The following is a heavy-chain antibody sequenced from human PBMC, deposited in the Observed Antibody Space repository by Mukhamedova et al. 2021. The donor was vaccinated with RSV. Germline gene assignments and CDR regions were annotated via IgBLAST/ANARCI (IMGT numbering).Heavy chain of an antibody. Sequence: GGITYRPDSVKGRFTISRDNSKNTLYLQMNSLRAEDTAVYYCAKGSQMYFDLWGRGTLVTVSS. CDR3: AKGSQMYFDL. J-gene: IGHJ2*01. CDR2: GGIT. V-gene: IGHV3-23*01.